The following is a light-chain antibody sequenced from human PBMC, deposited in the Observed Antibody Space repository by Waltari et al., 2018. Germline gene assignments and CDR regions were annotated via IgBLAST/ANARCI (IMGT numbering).Light chain of an antibody. CDR1: QGISSY. Sequence: AIRITQSPSSLSASTGDRVTITCRASQGISSYLAWYQQKPGKAPKLLIYAASTLQSGVPSRFSGSGSGTDFTLTISCLQSEDVAVYYCQQCYSTPYTFGQGTKLEIK. CDR2: AAS. J-gene: IGKJ2*01. V-gene: IGKV1-8*01. CDR3: QQCYSTPYT.